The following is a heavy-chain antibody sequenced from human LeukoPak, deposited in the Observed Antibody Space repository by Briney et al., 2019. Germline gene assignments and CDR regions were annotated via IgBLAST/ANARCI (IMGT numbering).Heavy chain of an antibody. CDR1: GGSITSYY. CDR3: ARDQANWYFDL. Sequence: PSETLSLTCTVSGGSITSYYWSWIRQPPGQGLEWIGYVYYSGSTNYSPSLKSRVTISVDTSKNQFSLKLTSVTAADTAVYYCARDQANWYFDLWGRGTLVTVSS. J-gene: IGHJ2*01. V-gene: IGHV4-59*01. CDR2: VYYSGST.